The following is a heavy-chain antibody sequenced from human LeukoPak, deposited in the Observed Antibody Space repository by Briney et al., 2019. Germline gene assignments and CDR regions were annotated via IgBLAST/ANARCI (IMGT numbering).Heavy chain of an antibody. V-gene: IGHV4-4*09. CDR3: ASSITGDLKFDP. CDR1: GVSISSYY. J-gene: IGHJ5*02. D-gene: IGHD1-20*01. Sequence: PSETLSLTCTVSGVSISSYYWSWIRQPPEKGLEWIGYIYTSGSTNYNPSLKSRVTISVDTSKNQFSLKLSSVTAADTAVYYCASSITGDLKFDPWGQGTLVTVSS. CDR2: IYTSGST.